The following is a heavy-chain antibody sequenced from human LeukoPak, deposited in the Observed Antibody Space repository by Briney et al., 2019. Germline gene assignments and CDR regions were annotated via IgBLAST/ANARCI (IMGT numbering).Heavy chain of an antibody. D-gene: IGHD3-10*01. J-gene: IGHJ4*02. CDR1: GYSFTSYW. CDR3: ARRGNAASGYFDY. CDR2: IYPGDSDT. V-gene: IGHV5-51*01. Sequence: GESLKISCKGFGYSFTSYWIGWVRQMPGKGLEWMGNIYPGDSDTRYSPSFQGQVTISADKSISTAYLQWSSLKASDTAMYYCARRGNAASGYFDYWGQGTLVTVSS.